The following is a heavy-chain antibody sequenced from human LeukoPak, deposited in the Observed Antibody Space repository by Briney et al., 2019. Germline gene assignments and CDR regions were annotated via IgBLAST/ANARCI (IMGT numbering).Heavy chain of an antibody. CDR2: ISGSGTST. V-gene: IGHV3-23*01. D-gene: IGHD3-10*01. CDR3: AKDYYSGSGSYFDY. Sequence: GRSLRLSCAASGFTFSSYAMSWVRQAPGKGLEWVSGISGSGTSTYYADSVKGRFTISRDNSRNTLYLQMNSLRAEDTAVYYCAKDYYSGSGSYFDYWGQGILVTVSS. CDR1: GFTFSSYA. J-gene: IGHJ4*02.